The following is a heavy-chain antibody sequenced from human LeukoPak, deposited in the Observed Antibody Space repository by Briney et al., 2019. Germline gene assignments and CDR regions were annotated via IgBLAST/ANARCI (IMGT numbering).Heavy chain of an antibody. CDR1: GFTLTNHA. J-gene: IGHJ4*02. Sequence: PGGSLRLSCAVSGFTLTNHAVSWVRQAPGKGLEWVSIVVGTGGTYYADSVKGRFTNSRDNSKNTLYLQMNSLRAEDTAVYYCAKDIAGHYYDSSGYYDYWGQGTLVTVSS. CDR3: AKDIAGHYYDSSGYYDY. CDR2: VVGTGGT. V-gene: IGHV3-23*01. D-gene: IGHD3-22*01.